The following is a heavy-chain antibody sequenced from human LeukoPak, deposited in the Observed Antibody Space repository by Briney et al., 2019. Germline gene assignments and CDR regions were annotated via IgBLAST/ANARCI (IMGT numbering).Heavy chain of an antibody. CDR1: GYTFTGYY. J-gene: IGHJ5*02. D-gene: IGHD3-10*01. CDR3: SRVGITMVRGVIMGYNWFDP. V-gene: IGHV1-2*02. Sequence: ASVKVSCKASGYTFTGYYMHWVRQAPGQGLEWMGWINPNSGGTNYAQKFQGRVTMTRDTSISTAYMELSRLRSDDTSVYYCSRVGITMVRGVIMGYNWFDPWGQGTLVTVSS. CDR2: INPNSGGT.